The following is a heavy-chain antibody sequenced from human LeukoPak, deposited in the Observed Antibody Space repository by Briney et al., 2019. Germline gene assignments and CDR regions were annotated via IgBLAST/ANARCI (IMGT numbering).Heavy chain of an antibody. D-gene: IGHD2-2*01. CDR3: AKGSYQLRGDY. CDR2: ISYDGSNK. Sequence: PGRSLRLSCAASGFTFSSYGMHWVRRAPGKGLEWVAVISYDGSNKYYADSVKGRFTISRDNSKNTLYLQMNSLRAEDTAVYYCAKGSYQLRGDYWGQGTLVTVSS. J-gene: IGHJ4*02. V-gene: IGHV3-30*18. CDR1: GFTFSSYG.